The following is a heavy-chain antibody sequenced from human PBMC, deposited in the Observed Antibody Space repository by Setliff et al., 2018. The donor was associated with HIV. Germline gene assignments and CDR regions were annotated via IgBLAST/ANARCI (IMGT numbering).Heavy chain of an antibody. CDR2: VYHTGST. Sequence: PSQTLSLTCGVSGYYMSSGYYWGWIRQPPGKGLEWIGNVYHTGSTYYNPSLTSRVTISVDTSKNQFSLKLGSVIAADTAVCYCARHAAGPDGPFDYWGQGTLVTVSS. V-gene: IGHV4-38-2*01. CDR3: ARHAAGPDGPFDY. J-gene: IGHJ4*02. D-gene: IGHD2-2*01. CDR1: GYYMSSGYY.